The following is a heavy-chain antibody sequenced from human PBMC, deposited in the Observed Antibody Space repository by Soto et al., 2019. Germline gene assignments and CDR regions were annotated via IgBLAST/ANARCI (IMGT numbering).Heavy chain of an antibody. D-gene: IGHD3-9*01. CDR2: ISYDGSNK. V-gene: IGHV3-30*03. J-gene: IGHJ4*02. Sequence: QVQLVDSGGDVVQPGRSLRLSCVASGFTFNSYGMHWVRQAPGKGLEWVAVISYDGSNKYYADSVKGRFTISRDNSKNTLYLQMNSLRAEDTAVYYCARGALRYFDGPDDYWGQGTLVTVSS. CDR3: ARGALRYFDGPDDY. CDR1: GFTFNSYG.